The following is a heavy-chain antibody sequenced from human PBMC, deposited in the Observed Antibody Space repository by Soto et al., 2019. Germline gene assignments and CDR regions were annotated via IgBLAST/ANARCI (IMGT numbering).Heavy chain of an antibody. Sequence: GGSLRLSCAASGFTFSNAWMSWVRQAPGKGLEWVGRIKSKTDGGTTDYAAPVKGRFTISRDDSKNTLYLQMNSLKTEDTAAYYCTTSYSYGLFDYWGQGTLVTVSS. CDR3: TTSYSYGLFDY. CDR2: IKSKTDGGTT. D-gene: IGHD5-18*01. J-gene: IGHJ4*02. V-gene: IGHV3-15*01. CDR1: GFTFSNAW.